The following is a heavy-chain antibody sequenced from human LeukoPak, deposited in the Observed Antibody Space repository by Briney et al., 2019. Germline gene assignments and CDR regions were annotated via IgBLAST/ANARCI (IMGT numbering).Heavy chain of an antibody. J-gene: IGHJ3*02. CDR1: GGSISSYY. Sequence: SETLSLTCTVSGGSISSYYWSWIRQPPGKGLEWIGYIHYSGSTNYNPSLKSRVTISGDTSQNQFSLKLNSVTAADTAMYYCARAFGCYPGICGFDIWGQGTMVTVSS. CDR3: ARAFGCYPGICGFDI. V-gene: IGHV4-59*01. CDR2: IHYSGST. D-gene: IGHD2-15*01.